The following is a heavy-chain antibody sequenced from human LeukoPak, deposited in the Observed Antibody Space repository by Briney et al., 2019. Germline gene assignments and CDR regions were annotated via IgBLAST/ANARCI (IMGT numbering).Heavy chain of an antibody. D-gene: IGHD5-18*01. Sequence: SETLSLTCAVYGGSFSGYYWSWIRQPPGKGLEWIGEINHSGSTNYNPSLKSRVTISVDTSKNQFSLKLSSVTAADTAVYCCARMLPGYSYGWGYFDYWGQGTLVTVSS. CDR3: ARMLPGYSYGWGYFDY. CDR1: GGSFSGYY. CDR2: INHSGST. V-gene: IGHV4-34*01. J-gene: IGHJ4*02.